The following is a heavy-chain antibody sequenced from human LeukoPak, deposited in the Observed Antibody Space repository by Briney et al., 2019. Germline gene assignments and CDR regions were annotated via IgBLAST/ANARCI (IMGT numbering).Heavy chain of an antibody. CDR3: ARSRQPYSSGWYGY. CDR2: IYYSGST. Sequence: PSETLPLTCTVSGGSISSYYWSWIRQPPGKGLEWIGYIYYSGSTNYNPSLKSRVTISVDTSKNQFSLKLSSVTAADTAVYYCARSRQPYSSGWYGYWGQGTLVTVSS. V-gene: IGHV4-59*01. D-gene: IGHD6-19*01. J-gene: IGHJ4*02. CDR1: GGSISSYY.